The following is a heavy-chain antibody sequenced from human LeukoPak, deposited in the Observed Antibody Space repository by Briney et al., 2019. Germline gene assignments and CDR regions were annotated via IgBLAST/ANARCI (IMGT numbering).Heavy chain of an antibody. V-gene: IGHV4-61*02. J-gene: IGHJ3*02. CDR3: ARRTKYQLLSPSDAFDI. Sequence: PSETLSLTCTVSGGSISSGGYYWSWIRQPPGKGLEWIGRIYTSGSTNYNPSLKSRVTISVDTSKNQFSLKLSSVTAADTAVYYCARRTKYQLLSPSDAFDIWGQGTMVTVSS. CDR1: GGSISSGGYY. D-gene: IGHD2-2*01. CDR2: IYTSGST.